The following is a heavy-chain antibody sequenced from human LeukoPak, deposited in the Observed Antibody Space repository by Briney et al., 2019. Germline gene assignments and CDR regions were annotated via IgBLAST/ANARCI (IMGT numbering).Heavy chain of an antibody. D-gene: IGHD3/OR15-3a*01. V-gene: IGHV4-39*07. J-gene: IGHJ4*02. CDR2: IYYSGST. CDR1: GGSVSSGSYY. CDR3: ASRPWDLDWLTDTYYFDY. Sequence: PSETLSLTCTVSGGSVSSGSYYWGWIRQPPGKGLEWIGSIYYSGSTYYNPSLKSRVTISVDTSKNQFSLKLSSVTAADTAVYYCASRPWDLDWLTDTYYFDYWGQGTLVTVSS.